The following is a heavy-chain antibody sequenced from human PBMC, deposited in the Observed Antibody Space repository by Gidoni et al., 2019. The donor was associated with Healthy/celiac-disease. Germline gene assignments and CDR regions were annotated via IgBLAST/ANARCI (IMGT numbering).Heavy chain of an antibody. CDR2: ISSSSIYI. Sequence: EVPLVESGGGMVKPGGSLRLSCAASGFTFSSDILNWVRQAPGKGREWVSSISSSSIYIYYADSVKGRFTISRDNAKNSLYLQMNSLRAEDTAVYYCAREVTPYEILTGYSPADWFDPWGQGTLVTVSS. CDR1: GFTFSSDI. V-gene: IGHV3-21*01. CDR3: AREVTPYEILTGYSPADWFDP. J-gene: IGHJ5*02. D-gene: IGHD3-9*01.